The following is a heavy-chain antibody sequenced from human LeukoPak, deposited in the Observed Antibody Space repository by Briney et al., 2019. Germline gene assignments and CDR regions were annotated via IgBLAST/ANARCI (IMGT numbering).Heavy chain of an antibody. V-gene: IGHV3-7*01. CDR1: GFTFSSYW. CDR2: IKQDGSEK. CDR3: ARDMPRNSYCSSTSCYNRRFDY. J-gene: IGHJ4*02. Sequence: GGSLRLSCAASGFTFSSYWMSWVRQAPGKGLEWVANIKQDGSEKYYVDSVKGRFTTSRDNAKNSLYLKMNSLRAEDTAVYYCARDMPRNSYCSSTSCYNRRFDYWGQGTLVTVSS. D-gene: IGHD2-2*02.